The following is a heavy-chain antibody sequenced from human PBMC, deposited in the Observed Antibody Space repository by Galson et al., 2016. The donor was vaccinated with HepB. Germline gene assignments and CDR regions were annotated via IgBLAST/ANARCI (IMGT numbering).Heavy chain of an antibody. CDR2: VYTSGNH. CDR1: GGSIRSYY. CDR3: ARPLIGTRGAFDI. D-gene: IGHD2-2*01. Sequence: ETLSLTCTVSGGSIRSYYWSWIRQPAGKGLEWIGRVYTSGNHNYNPSLKSRISMSVDTSKNQFSLKLYSVTAADTAVYYCARPLIGTRGAFDIWGQGTMVTVSS. V-gene: IGHV4-4*07. J-gene: IGHJ3*02.